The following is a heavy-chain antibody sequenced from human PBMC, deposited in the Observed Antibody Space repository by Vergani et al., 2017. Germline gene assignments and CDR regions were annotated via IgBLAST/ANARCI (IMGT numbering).Heavy chain of an antibody. V-gene: IGHV4-31*03. CDR2: IYYSGST. Sequence: QVQLQESGPGLVKPSQTLSLICTVSGGSISSGGYYWSWIRQHPGKGLEWIGYIYYSGSTNYNPSLKSRVTISVDTSKNQFSLKLSSVTAADTAVYYCARELNLWFGDLMAAIWFDPWGQGTLVTVSS. CDR1: GGSISSGGYY. D-gene: IGHD3-10*01. J-gene: IGHJ5*02. CDR3: ARELNLWFGDLMAAIWFDP.